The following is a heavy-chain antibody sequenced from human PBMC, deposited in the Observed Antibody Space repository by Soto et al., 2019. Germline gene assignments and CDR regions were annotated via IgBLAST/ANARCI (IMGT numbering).Heavy chain of an antibody. Sequence: VQLVPSGAEVKKPGASVKVSCKASGYPFTSYGISWVRQAPGPGLEWMGWISAYNGNTNYAQKLQGRVTMTTDTSTSTAYMELRSLRSDDTAVYYCARGKGPCSGGSCYSVWFDPWGQGTLVTVSS. CDR2: ISAYNGNT. J-gene: IGHJ5*02. V-gene: IGHV1-18*01. D-gene: IGHD2-15*01. CDR1: GYPFTSYG. CDR3: ARGKGPCSGGSCYSVWFDP.